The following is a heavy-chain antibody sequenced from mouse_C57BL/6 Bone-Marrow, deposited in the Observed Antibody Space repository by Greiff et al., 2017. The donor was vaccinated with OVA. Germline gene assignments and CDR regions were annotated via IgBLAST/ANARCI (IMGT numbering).Heavy chain of an antibody. Sequence: VQLQQPGAELVRPGSSVKLSCKASGYTFTSYWMDWVKQRPGQGLEWIGNIYPSDSETHYNQKFKDKATLTVDKSSSTAYMQLSSLTSEDSAVYYGALIYYGNYGVWFAYWGQGTLVTVSA. J-gene: IGHJ3*01. CDR3: ALIYYGNYGVWFAY. D-gene: IGHD2-1*01. V-gene: IGHV1-61*01. CDR2: IYPSDSET. CDR1: GYTFTSYW.